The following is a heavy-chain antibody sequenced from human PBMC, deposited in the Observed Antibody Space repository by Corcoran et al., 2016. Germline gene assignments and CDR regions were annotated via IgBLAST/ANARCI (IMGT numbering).Heavy chain of an antibody. CDR2: ISAYNGNT. J-gene: IGHJ4*02. Sequence: QVQLVQSGAEVKKPGASVKVSCKASGYTFTSYGISWVRQAPGQGLEWMGWISAYNGNTNYAQKLQGRVTMTTDTSTRTAYMELRSLRSADTAVYYWAREVDRGSGVYGALDYVDYGGQGTLVTVSS. D-gene: IGHD6-19*01. V-gene: IGHV1-18*01. CDR3: AREVDRGSGVYGALDYVDY. CDR1: GYTFTSYG.